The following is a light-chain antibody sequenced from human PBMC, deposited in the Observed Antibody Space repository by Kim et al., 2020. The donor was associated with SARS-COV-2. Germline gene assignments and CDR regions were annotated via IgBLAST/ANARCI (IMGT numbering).Light chain of an antibody. J-gene: IGKJ2*01. CDR2: GAS. V-gene: IGKV3-20*01. CDR1: ECESSHF. Sequence: LSPGKSVTLSCGARECESSHFLAWYQQTRRQAPRVLIYGASNRACGIPDSFSGSGSGTDFSLTITRLEREDFAVYYCKQYGSSPRTFGQGTKLEI. CDR3: KQYGSSPRT.